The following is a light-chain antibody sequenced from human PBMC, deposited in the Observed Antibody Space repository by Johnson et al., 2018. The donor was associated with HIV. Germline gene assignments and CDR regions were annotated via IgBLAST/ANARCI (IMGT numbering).Light chain of an antibody. V-gene: IGLV1-51*01. CDR1: RSNIGNNY. J-gene: IGLJ1*01. CDR3: GTWDSSLSASYV. Sequence: QSVLTQPPSVSAAPGQKVTISCSGSRSNIGNNYVSWYQHLPGTAPKLLIYDNNKRPSGIPDRFSGSKSGTSATLGITGLQTGDEADYYCGTWDSSLSASYVFGTGTKVTVL. CDR2: DNN.